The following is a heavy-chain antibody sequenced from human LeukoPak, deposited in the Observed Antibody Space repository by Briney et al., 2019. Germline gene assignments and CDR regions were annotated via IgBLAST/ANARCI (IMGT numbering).Heavy chain of an antibody. V-gene: IGHV4-39*01. CDR2: IYYSGST. CDR3: ARLLGYYGSGSYGNFDY. CDR1: GASISSGSNY. J-gene: IGHJ4*02. Sequence: PSETLSLTCSVSGASISSGSNYWGWIRQPPGKTLEWIGSIYYSGSTYYNPSLKSRVTISVDTSKNQFSLKLSSVTAADTAVYYCARLLGYYGSGSYGNFDYWGQGTLVTVSS. D-gene: IGHD3-10*01.